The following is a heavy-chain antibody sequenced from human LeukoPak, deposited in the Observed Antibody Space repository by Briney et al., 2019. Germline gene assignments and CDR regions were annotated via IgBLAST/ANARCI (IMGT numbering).Heavy chain of an antibody. V-gene: IGHV4-34*01. CDR1: GGSFSGYY. D-gene: IGHD2-15*01. CDR2: INHSGST. CDR3: ARDIGSGLTSRNFDY. J-gene: IGHJ4*02. Sequence: PSETLSLTCAVYGGSFSGYYWSWIRQPPGKGLEWIGEINHSGSTNYNPSLKSRVTISVDTSKNQFSLKLSSVTAADTAVYYCARDIGSGLTSRNFDYWGQGTLVTVSS.